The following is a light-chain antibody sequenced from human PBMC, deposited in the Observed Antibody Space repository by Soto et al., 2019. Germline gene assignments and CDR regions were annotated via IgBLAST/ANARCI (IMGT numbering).Light chain of an antibody. CDR1: SSDVGGYIY. CDR3: SPYTTSSSYV. V-gene: IGLV2-14*01. CDR2: DVT. J-gene: IGLJ1*01. Sequence: RTQPGSESGSPGQSITISCTGTSSDVGGYIYVSWYQQHPGKAPKLMIYDVTSRPSGVSYRFSGSKSGNTASLTISGLQAEDEADYYCSPYTTSSSYVFGTGTKVTVL.